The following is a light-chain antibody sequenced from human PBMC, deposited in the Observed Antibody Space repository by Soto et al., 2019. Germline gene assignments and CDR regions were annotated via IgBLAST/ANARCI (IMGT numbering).Light chain of an antibody. CDR2: DVS. J-gene: IGLJ1*01. V-gene: IGLV2-14*01. Sequence: QSALTQPASVSGSPGQSIAISCTGTSSDVGGYNYVSWYQQHPGKAPKLIVYDVSNRPSGVSNRFSGSKSGNTASLTISGLQAEDEADYYCSSYTCSSTYVFGTGTKATVL. CDR1: SSDVGGYNY. CDR3: SSYTCSSTYV.